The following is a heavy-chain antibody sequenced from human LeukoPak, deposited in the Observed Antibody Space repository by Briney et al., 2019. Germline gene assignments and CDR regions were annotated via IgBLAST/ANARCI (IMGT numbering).Heavy chain of an antibody. J-gene: IGHJ4*02. D-gene: IGHD1-26*01. Sequence: PGGSLRLSCAASGFTFDIYTMIWVRQAPGKGLEWVSSIDSYNSIYYADSLKGCFTISRDNAKNSLYLQMNSLRAEDTAIYYCARYASFKYSGTYYYDYWGQGTLVSVSS. CDR2: IDSYNSI. CDR1: GFTFDIYT. V-gene: IGHV3-69-1*02. CDR3: ARYASFKYSGTYYYDY.